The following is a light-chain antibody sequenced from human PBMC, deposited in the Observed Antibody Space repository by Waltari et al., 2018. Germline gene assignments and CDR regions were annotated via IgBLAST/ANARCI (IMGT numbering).Light chain of an antibody. J-gene: IGKJ1*01. CDR1: QSLAKTDVNIY. CDR3: MQSIQWPRS. V-gene: IGKV2-30*01. Sequence: EVVRTQSPLSLRATLGQSVSIASRSSQSLAKTDVNIYLRCVQQRPGQSPRRLIYKGSNRDSGVADRFSGSGSGTDFTLKISRVEAEDIAIYYCMQSIQWPRSFDQGTKVEIE. CDR2: KGS.